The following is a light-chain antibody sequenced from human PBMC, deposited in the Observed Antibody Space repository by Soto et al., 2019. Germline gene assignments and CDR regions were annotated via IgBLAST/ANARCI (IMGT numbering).Light chain of an antibody. CDR2: GNS. CDR3: QSYDRSLSGWV. J-gene: IGLJ2*01. Sequence: QSVLTQPPSASGAPGQRVTISCTGSSSNIGAGYDVHWYQQLPGTAPKLLIYGNSHRPSGVPDRFSGSKSGTSASLAITGLQAEDEADYYCQSYDRSLSGWVFGGGTKLTVL. V-gene: IGLV1-40*01. CDR1: SSNIGAGYD.